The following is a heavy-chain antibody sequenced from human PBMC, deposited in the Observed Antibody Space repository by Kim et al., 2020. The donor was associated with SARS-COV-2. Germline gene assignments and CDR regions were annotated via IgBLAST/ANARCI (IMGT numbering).Heavy chain of an antibody. V-gene: IGHV3-33*01. D-gene: IGHD6-13*01. CDR2: IWYDESNK. J-gene: IGHJ6*02. Sequence: GGSLRLSCAASGFNFSSYGMHWVRQAPGKGLEWVAVIWYDESNKFYADSVKGRFTISRDNSKSTLYLQMNSLRGEDTAVYYCARDAATRPIQYYHGLDVWGQGTTVTVS. CDR1: GFNFSSYG. CDR3: ARDAATRPIQYYHGLDV.